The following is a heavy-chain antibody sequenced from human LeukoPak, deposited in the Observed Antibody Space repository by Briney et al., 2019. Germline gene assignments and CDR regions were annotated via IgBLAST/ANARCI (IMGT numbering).Heavy chain of an antibody. CDR1: GFTFSNYG. CDR3: AKDLSPGHY. J-gene: IGHJ4*02. Sequence: GGSLRLSCAVSGFTFSNYGMNWVRQAPGKGLEWVSAISGSGDNAYYADSVKGRFTISRDNSKNTLYLQMNSLRAGDTAVYFCAKDLSPGHYWGQGILVTVSS. V-gene: IGHV3-23*01. D-gene: IGHD2/OR15-2a*01. CDR2: ISGSGDNA.